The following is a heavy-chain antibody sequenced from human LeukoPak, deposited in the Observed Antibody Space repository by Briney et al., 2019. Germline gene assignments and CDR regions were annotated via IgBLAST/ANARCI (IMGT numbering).Heavy chain of an antibody. CDR2: ISYDGSNK. Sequence: PGGSLRLSCAASGFTFSSYGMHWVRQAPGKGLEWVAVISYDGSNKYYADSVKGRFTISRDNSKNTLYLQMNSLRAEDTAVYYCAKVIDYGDYSRYFDYWGQGTLVTVSS. D-gene: IGHD4-17*01. J-gene: IGHJ4*02. CDR1: GFTFSSYG. CDR3: AKVIDYGDYSRYFDY. V-gene: IGHV3-30*18.